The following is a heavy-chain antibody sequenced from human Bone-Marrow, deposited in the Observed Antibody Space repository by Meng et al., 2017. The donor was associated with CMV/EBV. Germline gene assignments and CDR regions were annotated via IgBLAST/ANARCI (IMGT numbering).Heavy chain of an antibody. V-gene: IGHV5-51*01. CDR2: IYPGDSDT. J-gene: IGHJ5*02. Sequence: GESLKISCEGSGYSFTNYWIAWVRQMPGKGLEWMGIIYPGDSDTRYSPSFQGQVTISADKSISTAYLQWSSLKASDTAMYYCARIKGVVPALPRFDPWGQGTLVTVSS. CDR3: ARIKGVVPALPRFDP. CDR1: GYSFTNYW. D-gene: IGHD2-2*01.